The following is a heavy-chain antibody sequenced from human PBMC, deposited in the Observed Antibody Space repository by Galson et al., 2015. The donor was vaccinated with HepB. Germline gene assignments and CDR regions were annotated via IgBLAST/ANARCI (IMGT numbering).Heavy chain of an antibody. CDR3: ARQTSSWSRFDY. J-gene: IGHJ4*02. CDR2: TYYRSQWYN. CDR1: GDSVSSNSPT. D-gene: IGHD6-13*01. Sequence: CAISGDSVSSNSPTWNWIRQSPSRGLEWLGRTYYRSQWYNEYAVSVRSRITINADTSKNQFSLQLDSVTPEDTAVYYCARQTSSWSRFDYWGQGTPVTVSS. V-gene: IGHV6-1*01.